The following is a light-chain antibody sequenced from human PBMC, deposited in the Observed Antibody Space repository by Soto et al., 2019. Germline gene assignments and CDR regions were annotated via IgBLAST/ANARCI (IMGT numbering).Light chain of an antibody. CDR3: QQRSDWPRT. CDR1: QSVSSS. V-gene: IGKV3-11*01. Sequence: EIVLTQSPATLSLPPGERATLSCRASQSVSSSLAWYQQKPGQAPGLLIYDTSKRATGIPARFSGSGSGTDFTLTISSLEPEDFAVYYCQQRSDWPRTFGPGTKLEVK. CDR2: DTS. J-gene: IGKJ2*01.